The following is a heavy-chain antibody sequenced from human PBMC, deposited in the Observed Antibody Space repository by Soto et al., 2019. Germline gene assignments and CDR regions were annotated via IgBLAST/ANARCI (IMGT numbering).Heavy chain of an antibody. Sequence: PWWSLRLSCAASVFTFSSYEMNWLRQAPGKGLEWVSYISSSGSTIYYADSVKGRFTISRDNAKNSLYLQMNSLRAEDTAVYYCARGGRWLQLTFDYWGQGTLVTVSS. CDR2: ISSSGSTI. J-gene: IGHJ4*02. CDR3: ARGGRWLQLTFDY. CDR1: VFTFSSYE. D-gene: IGHD5-12*01. V-gene: IGHV3-48*03.